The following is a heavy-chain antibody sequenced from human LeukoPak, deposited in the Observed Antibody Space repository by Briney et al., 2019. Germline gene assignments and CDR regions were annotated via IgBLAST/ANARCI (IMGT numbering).Heavy chain of an antibody. Sequence: PSETLSLTCTVSGGSISSSSYYWGWIRQPPGKGLEWIGSIYYSGSTYYNPSLKSRVTISVDTSKNQFSLKLSSVTAADTAVYYCARGWNSGYDQTFDYWGQGTLVTVSS. V-gene: IGHV4-39*01. CDR2: IYYSGST. J-gene: IGHJ4*02. D-gene: IGHD5-12*01. CDR1: GGSISSSSYY. CDR3: ARGWNSGYDQTFDY.